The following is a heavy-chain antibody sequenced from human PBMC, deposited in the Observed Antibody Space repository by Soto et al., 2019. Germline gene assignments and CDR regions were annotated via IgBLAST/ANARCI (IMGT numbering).Heavy chain of an antibody. CDR1: GYTFTSYG. D-gene: IGHD3-3*01. CDR3: ARDYDFWSGYYLGY. J-gene: IGHJ4*02. CDR2: ISAYNGNT. V-gene: IGHV1-18*01. Sequence: ASVKVSCKASGYTFTSYGISWVRQAPGQGLEWMGWISAYNGNTNYAQKLQGRVTMTTDTSTSTAYMELRSLRSDDTAVYYCARDYDFWSGYYLGYWGQGTLVTVSS.